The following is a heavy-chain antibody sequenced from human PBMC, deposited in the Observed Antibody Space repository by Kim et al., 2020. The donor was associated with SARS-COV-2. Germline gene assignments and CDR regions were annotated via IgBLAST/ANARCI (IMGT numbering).Heavy chain of an antibody. Sequence: GGSLRLSCVASGFSFNSYEMNWVRQAPGKGLEWVSYISANGKGIYYADSVKGRFTNSRDNAKNSLYLQMNSLRAEDTAIYYCAREIKTTPDAFDIWGQGTMVTVSP. V-gene: IGHV3-48*03. CDR1: GFSFNSYE. J-gene: IGHJ3*02. CDR3: AREIKTTPDAFDI. CDR2: ISANGKGI.